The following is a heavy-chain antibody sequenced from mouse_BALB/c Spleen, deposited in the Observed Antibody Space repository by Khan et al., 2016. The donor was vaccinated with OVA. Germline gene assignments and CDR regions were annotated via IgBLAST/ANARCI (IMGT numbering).Heavy chain of an antibody. CDR3: ARYGSSFIDY. D-gene: IGHD1-1*01. Sequence: VQLKQSGAELVRPGTSVKVSCKASGYAFTYYLIEWVKQRPGQGLEWIGVINPGSGGTNYNEKFKGKATLTADKSSSTAYMQLSSLTSDDSAVYFCARYGSSFIDYWGQGTTLTVSS. CDR2: INPGSGGT. V-gene: IGHV1-54*01. CDR1: GYAFTYYL. J-gene: IGHJ2*01.